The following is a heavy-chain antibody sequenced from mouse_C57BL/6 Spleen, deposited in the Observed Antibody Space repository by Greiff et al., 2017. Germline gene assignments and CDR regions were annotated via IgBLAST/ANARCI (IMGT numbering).Heavy chain of an antibody. CDR1: GYSITSGYY. V-gene: IGHV3-6*01. CDR2: ISYDGSN. CDR3: ARGDYDEDD. D-gene: IGHD2-4*01. Sequence: EVKLVEPGPGLVKPSQSLSLTCSVTGYSITSGYYWNWIRQFPGNKLEGMGYISYDGSNNYNPSLKNRNSITRDTSKNQFFLKLNSVTTEDTATYYCARGDYDEDDWGKGTTLTVSS. J-gene: IGHJ2*01.